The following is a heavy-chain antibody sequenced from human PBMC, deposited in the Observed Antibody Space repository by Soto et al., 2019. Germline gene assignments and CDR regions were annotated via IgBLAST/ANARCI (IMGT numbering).Heavy chain of an antibody. CDR2: IYYSGST. V-gene: IGHV4-39*01. CDR1: GGSISSSSYY. D-gene: IGHD1-1*01. J-gene: IGHJ6*02. CDR3: ASWNSYCYGMDV. Sequence: QLQLQESGPGLVKPSETLSLTCTVSGGSISSSSYYWGWIRQPPGKGLEWIGSIYYSGSTYYNPSLKSRVTISVDTSKNQFSLKLSSVTAADTAVYYCASWNSYCYGMDVWGQGTTVTVSS.